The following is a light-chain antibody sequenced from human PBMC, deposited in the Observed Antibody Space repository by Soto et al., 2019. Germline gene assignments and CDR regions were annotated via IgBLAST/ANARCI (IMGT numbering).Light chain of an antibody. J-gene: IGLJ1*01. CDR3: GSWDSSLSDYV. V-gene: IGLV1-51*01. CDR1: SSNIGGNS. Sequence: QSVLTHPPSVSSAPGHMVTISCSGSSSNIGGNSVSWYQQLPGTAPKLLIYDDNKRPSGIPDRFSGSKSGTSATLGITGFQTGDEADYYCGSWDSSLSDYVFGTGTKVTAL. CDR2: DDN.